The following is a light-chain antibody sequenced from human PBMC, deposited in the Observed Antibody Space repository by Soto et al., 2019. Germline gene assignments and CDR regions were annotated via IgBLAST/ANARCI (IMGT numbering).Light chain of an antibody. CDR1: SSDVGGYNY. CDR3: SSYTCSSNLYV. CDR2: DVS. V-gene: IGLV2-14*01. J-gene: IGLJ1*01. Sequence: QSVLTQPASVSGSPGQSITISCTGTSSDVGGYNYVSWYQQHPGKAPKLMIYDVSNRPSGVSNRFSGSKSGNTASLTISGLQAEDEADYYCSSYTCSSNLYVFGTGTMVTV.